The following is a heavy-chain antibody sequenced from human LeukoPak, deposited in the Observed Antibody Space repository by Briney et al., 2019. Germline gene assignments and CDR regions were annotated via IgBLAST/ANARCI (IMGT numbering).Heavy chain of an antibody. V-gene: IGHV1-2*02. CDR3: ARVPDYYYYYMDV. J-gene: IGHJ6*03. CDR2: INPNSGGT. CDR1: GYTFTCYY. Sequence: ASVKVSCKASGYTFTCYYMHWVRQAPGQGLELMGWINPNSGGTNYAQKFQGRVTMTRDTSISTSYMEMSRLRSDDTAVYCCARVPDYYYYYMDVWGKGTKVTVSS.